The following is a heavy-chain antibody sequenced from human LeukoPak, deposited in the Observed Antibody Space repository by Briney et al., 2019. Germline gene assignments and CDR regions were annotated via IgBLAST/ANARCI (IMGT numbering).Heavy chain of an antibody. CDR1: EYSFATYW. CDR2: VYPSDSDT. V-gene: IGHV5-51*01. CDR3: ARPLQGIVGATGFDY. D-gene: IGHD1-26*01. Sequence: GESLKISCQGSEYSFATYWIAWLRQMPGKGLEWMGIVYPSDSDTRYSPSFQGQVTISADKSIKTAYLQWSSLKASDTAMYYCARPLQGIVGATGFDYWGQGTLVTVSS. J-gene: IGHJ4*02.